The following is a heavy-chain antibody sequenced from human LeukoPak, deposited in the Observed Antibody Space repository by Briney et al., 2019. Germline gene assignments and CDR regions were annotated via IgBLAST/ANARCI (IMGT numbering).Heavy chain of an antibody. J-gene: IGHJ4*02. CDR1: GCTFSSYA. V-gene: IGHV3-23*01. CDR2: ISGSGGST. Sequence: GGSLRLSCAASGCTFSSYAMSWVRQAPGKGLEWVSAISGSGGSTYYADSVKGRFTISRDNSKNTLYLQMNSLRAEDTAVYYCAKPPKRVVVPACFDYWGQGTLVTVSS. D-gene: IGHD2-2*01. CDR3: AKPPKRVVVPACFDY.